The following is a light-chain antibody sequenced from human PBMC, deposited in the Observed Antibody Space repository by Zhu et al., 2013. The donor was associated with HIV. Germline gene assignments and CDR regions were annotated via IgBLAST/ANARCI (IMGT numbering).Light chain of an antibody. CDR2: WSS. V-gene: IGKV4-1*01. Sequence: DIVMTQSPDSLAVSLGERATINCKSSQSVLYSSNNKNYLAWYQQKPGQRLKLLLYWSSTRDSGVPDRFSGSGSGTDFTLTINGLQAEDVAIYYCHQYYTTPPTFGRGTRVEI. CDR3: HQYYTTPPT. J-gene: IGKJ4*01. CDR1: QSVLYSSNNKNY.